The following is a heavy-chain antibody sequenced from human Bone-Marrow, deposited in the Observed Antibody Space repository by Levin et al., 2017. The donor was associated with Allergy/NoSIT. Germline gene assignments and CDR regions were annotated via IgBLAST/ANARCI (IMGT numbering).Heavy chain of an antibody. CDR2: IIPIFGTA. V-gene: IGHV1-69*01. CDR1: GGTFSSYA. D-gene: IGHD6-19*01. Sequence: KISCKASGGTFSSYAISWVRQAPGQGLEWMGGIIPIFGTANYAQKFQGRVTITADESTSTAYMELSSLRSEDTAVYYCARNQWLVSTWGAENWFDPWGQGTLVTVSS. J-gene: IGHJ5*02. CDR3: ARNQWLVSTWGAENWFDP.